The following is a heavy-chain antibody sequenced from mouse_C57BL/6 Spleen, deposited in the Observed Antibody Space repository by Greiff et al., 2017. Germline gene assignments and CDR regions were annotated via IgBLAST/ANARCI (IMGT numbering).Heavy chain of an antibody. J-gene: IGHJ2*01. CDR2: ISNLAYSI. D-gene: IGHD2-4*01. CDR1: GFTFSDYG. CDR3: ARQDYEGSFDY. Sequence: VQLKESGGGLVQPGGSLKLSCAASGFTFSDYGMAWVRQAPRKGPEWVAFISNLAYSIYYADTVTGRFTISREKAKNTLYLEMSSLRSEDTAMYYCARQDYEGSFDYWGQGTTLTVSA. V-gene: IGHV5-15*01.